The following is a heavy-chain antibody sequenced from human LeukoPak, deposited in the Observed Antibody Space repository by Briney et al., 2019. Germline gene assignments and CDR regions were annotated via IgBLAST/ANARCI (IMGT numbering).Heavy chain of an antibody. CDR2: TNGATGNT. D-gene: IGHD4-23*01. CDR3: ARSPGGNARTWLDY. V-gene: IGHV1-3*02. CDR1: GYIFTNYA. J-gene: IGHJ4*02. Sequence: GASVKVSCKASGYIFTNYALHWVRQAPGQRLEWMGWTNGATGNTRFSQDFQGRPTITMDTSARTGYMELSSLRSEDTAVYYCARSPGGNARTWLDYWGRGTLVTVSS.